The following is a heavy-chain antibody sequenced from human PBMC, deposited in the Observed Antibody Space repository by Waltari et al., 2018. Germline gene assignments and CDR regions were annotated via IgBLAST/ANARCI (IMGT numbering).Heavy chain of an antibody. CDR3: AKDPYSSGWLDY. CDR2: IWYDGSNK. CDR1: GFTFSSYG. D-gene: IGHD6-19*01. Sequence: QVQLVESGGGVVQPGRSLRLSCAASGFTFSSYGMHWVRQAPGKGLEWVAVIWYDGSNKYYADSVKGRFTISRDNSKNTLYLQMNSRRAEDTAMYYCAKDPYSSGWLDYWGQGTLVTVSS. J-gene: IGHJ4*02. V-gene: IGHV3-30*18.